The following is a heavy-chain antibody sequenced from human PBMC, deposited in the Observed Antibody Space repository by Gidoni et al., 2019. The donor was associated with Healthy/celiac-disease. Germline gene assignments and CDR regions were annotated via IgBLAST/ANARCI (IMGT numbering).Heavy chain of an antibody. CDR3: ARDLGGYSYGFPIDY. D-gene: IGHD5-18*01. V-gene: IGHV3-33*01. CDR2: IWYDGSNK. CDR1: GFTFSSYG. Sequence: QVQLVESGGGLVQPGRSLRLSCAASGFTFSSYGMHWVRQAPGKGLGWVAVIWYDGSNKYYADSVKGRFTISRDNSKNTLYLQMNSLRAEDTAVYYCARDLGGYSYGFPIDYWGQGTLVTVSS. J-gene: IGHJ4*02.